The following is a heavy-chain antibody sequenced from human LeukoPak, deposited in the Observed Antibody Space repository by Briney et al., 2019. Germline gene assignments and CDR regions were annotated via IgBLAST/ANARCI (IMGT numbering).Heavy chain of an antibody. V-gene: IGHV3-23*01. CDR1: EFTFSSYA. J-gene: IGHJ3*02. Sequence: GGSLRLSCAASEFTFSSYAMSWVRQAPGKGLEWVSAISGSGGRTYYAESVKGRFTISRDNAKNSLYLQMNSLRAEDTAVYYCARVRDGYTKGAFDIWGQGTMVTVSS. D-gene: IGHD5-24*01. CDR3: ARVRDGYTKGAFDI. CDR2: ISGSGGRT.